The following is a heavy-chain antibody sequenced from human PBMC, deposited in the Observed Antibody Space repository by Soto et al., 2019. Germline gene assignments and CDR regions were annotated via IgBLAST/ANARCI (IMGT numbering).Heavy chain of an antibody. J-gene: IGHJ6*02. Sequence: SETLSLTCAVYGGSFSGYYWSWIRQPPGKGLEWIGEINHSGSTNYNPSLKSRVTISVDTSKNQFSLKLSSVTAADTAVYYCARGARGMDGGYYGMDVWGQGTTVTVSS. CDR3: ARGARGMDGGYYGMDV. CDR1: GGSFSGYY. D-gene: IGHD6-13*01. CDR2: INHSGST. V-gene: IGHV4-34*01.